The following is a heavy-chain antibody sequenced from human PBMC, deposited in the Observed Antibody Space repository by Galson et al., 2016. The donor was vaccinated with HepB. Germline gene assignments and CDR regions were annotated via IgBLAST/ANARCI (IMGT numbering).Heavy chain of an antibody. CDR1: GFTFSSDA. V-gene: IGHV3-23*01. CDR3: AKRYCSGGSCYHVDH. Sequence: SLRLSCAASGFTFSSDAMSWVRQAPGKGLEWVSLISGSGSSTVYADSVKGRFTISRDNSKNTLYLQMNSLRAEDTAVYYCAKRYCSGGSCYHVDHWGQGTLVTVSS. CDR2: ISGSGSST. D-gene: IGHD2-15*01. J-gene: IGHJ5*02.